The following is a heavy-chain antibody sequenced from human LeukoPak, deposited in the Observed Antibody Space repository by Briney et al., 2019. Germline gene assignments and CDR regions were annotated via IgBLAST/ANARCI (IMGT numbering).Heavy chain of an antibody. CDR1: GITFRNYG. CDR2: IWCDGSNK. V-gene: IGHV3-33*01. Sequence: GGSLRLSCAASGITFRNYGMHWVRQAPGKGLEWVALIWCDGSNKYYADSVKGRFTISRDNSKNTLYLQMNSLRVEDTAVYYCASVWRALGYTIDYWGQGTQVAVSS. D-gene: IGHD3-16*02. CDR3: ASVWRALGYTIDY. J-gene: IGHJ4*02.